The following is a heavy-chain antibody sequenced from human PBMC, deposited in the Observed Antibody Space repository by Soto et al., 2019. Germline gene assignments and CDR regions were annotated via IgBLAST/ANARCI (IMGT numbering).Heavy chain of an antibody. CDR3: VKEGRGSTTSCSRCYGLDV. CDR2: LSKDENNK. J-gene: IGHJ6*02. D-gene: IGHD2-2*01. Sequence: QVQLVESGGGVVQPGRSLRLSCAASGFTFSTYGMHWVRQPPGKGLEWVAALSKDENNKYYADSVKGRFTISRDNSKNTLYLEMFSLRVEDTDVYYCVKEGRGSTTSCSRCYGLDVWGQGTTVTVSS. V-gene: IGHV3-30*18. CDR1: GFTFSTYG.